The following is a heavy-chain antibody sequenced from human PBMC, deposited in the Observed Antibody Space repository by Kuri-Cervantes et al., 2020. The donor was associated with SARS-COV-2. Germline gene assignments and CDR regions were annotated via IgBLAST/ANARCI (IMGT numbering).Heavy chain of an antibody. V-gene: IGHV4-30-2*06. CDR1: GGSISSGGYS. CDR2: TYPSGHT. Sequence: LRLSCAVSGGSISSGGYSWSWIRQSPGKGLEWIGYTYPSGHTYYNPSLKSRVIISVDKSKNQFSLKLSSVTAADTAVYYCARALPGNWFDPWGQGTLVTVSS. J-gene: IGHJ5*02. CDR3: ARALPGNWFDP.